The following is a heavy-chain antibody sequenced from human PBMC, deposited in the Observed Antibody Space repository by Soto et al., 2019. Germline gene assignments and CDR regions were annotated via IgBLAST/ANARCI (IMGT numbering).Heavy chain of an antibody. J-gene: IGHJ1*01. Sequence: EVQLVESGGGLVQPGGSLRLSCAASGFTFTNLWIYLVRQTPEKGLVWVAGINGDGTITAYADSVKGRFTISRDNAKSTLYLQMNSLTIEDTALYYCVRDFRWGQGTLVTVSS. CDR2: INGDGTIT. V-gene: IGHV3-74*01. CDR3: VRDFR. CDR1: GFTFTNLW.